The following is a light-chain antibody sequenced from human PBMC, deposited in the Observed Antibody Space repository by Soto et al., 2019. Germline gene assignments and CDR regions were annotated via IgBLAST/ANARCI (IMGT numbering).Light chain of an antibody. CDR3: EQYGSTPHT. CDR1: QSVANNY. Sequence: EIVLTQSPGTLSLSPGERATLSCRASQSVANNYLAWYQQKPEQAPRFLMYDASSRATGIPDRFSGSGSGTDFTLTISRLEPEDFAVYYCEQYGSTPHTFGGGTKVEIK. V-gene: IGKV3-20*01. CDR2: DAS. J-gene: IGKJ4*01.